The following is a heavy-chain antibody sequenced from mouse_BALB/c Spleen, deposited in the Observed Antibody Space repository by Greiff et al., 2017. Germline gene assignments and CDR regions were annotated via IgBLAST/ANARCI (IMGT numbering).Heavy chain of an antibody. CDR2: IWAGGST. J-gene: IGHJ3*01. CDR3: ATYDGSFAY. CDR1: GFSLTSYG. D-gene: IGHD2-3*01. Sequence: VQLQQSGPGLVAPSQSLSITCTVSGFSLTSYGVHWVRQPPGKGQEWLGVIWAGGSTNYNSALMSRLSISKDNSKSQVFLKMNSLQTDDTAMYYCATYDGSFAYWGQGTLVTVSA. V-gene: IGHV2-9*02.